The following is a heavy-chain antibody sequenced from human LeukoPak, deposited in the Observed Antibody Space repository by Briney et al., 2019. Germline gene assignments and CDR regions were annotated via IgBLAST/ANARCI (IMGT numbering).Heavy chain of an antibody. Sequence: PGGSLRLSCAASGFTVSGNYMIWVRQAPGKGLEWVSVLGSGGDTHYADSVKGRFTISRDNSKNTLYLQMNSLRADDTTVYYCATSSIGWAFVYWGQGALVTVCS. V-gene: IGHV3-66*01. J-gene: IGHJ4*02. D-gene: IGHD6-19*01. CDR2: LGSGGDT. CDR3: ATSSIGWAFVY. CDR1: GFTVSGNY.